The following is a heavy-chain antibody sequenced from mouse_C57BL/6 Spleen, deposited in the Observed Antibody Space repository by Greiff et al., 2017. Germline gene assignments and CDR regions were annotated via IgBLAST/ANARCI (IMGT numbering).Heavy chain of an antibody. CDR1: GYTFTSYW. CDR2: IDPSDSYT. J-gene: IGHJ2*01. D-gene: IGHD3-2*02. CDR3: ASGELRLHDY. Sequence: QVQLQQPGAELVKPGASVKLSCKASGYTFTSYWMQWVKQRPGQGLEWIGEIDPSDSYTNYNQKFKGKATLTVDTSSSTASMQLSSLTSEDSAVYYYASGELRLHDYWCQGTTLTVSS. V-gene: IGHV1-50*01.